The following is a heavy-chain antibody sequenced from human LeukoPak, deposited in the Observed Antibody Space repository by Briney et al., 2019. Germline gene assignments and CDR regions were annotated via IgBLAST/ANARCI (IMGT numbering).Heavy chain of an antibody. CDR1: GFTFSNYA. Sequence: GGSLGLSCAASGFTFSNYAMSWVRQAPGKGLEWVSAISGSGGSTYYADSVKGRFTISRDNSKSTLYLQMDSLRAEDTAIYYCANDYGDYEVYFDYWGQGTLVAVSS. V-gene: IGHV3-23*01. J-gene: IGHJ4*02. CDR2: ISGSGGST. D-gene: IGHD4-17*01. CDR3: ANDYGDYEVYFDY.